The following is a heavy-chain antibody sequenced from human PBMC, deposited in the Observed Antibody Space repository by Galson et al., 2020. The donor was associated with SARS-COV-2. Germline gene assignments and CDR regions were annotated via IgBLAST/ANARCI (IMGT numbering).Heavy chain of an antibody. V-gene: IGHV4-39*01. D-gene: IGHD4-17*01. J-gene: IGHJ2*01. CDR1: GGSISTTNYF. CDR2: IYYSATT. Sequence: SETLSLTCTVSGGSISTTNYFWGWNRQPQGKGLEWIGTIYYSATTNYNPSLRSRVTISVDTTTNQFSLKLNSVTAADTAVYYCARRGGTGTTRHFDLWGRGTLVTFSS. CDR3: ARRGGTGTTRHFDL.